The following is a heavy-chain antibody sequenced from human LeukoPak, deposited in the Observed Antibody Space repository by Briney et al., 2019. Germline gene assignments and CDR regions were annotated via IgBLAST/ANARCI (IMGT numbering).Heavy chain of an antibody. Sequence: ASVKVSCKASGYTFTSYYMHWVRQAPGQGLEWMGWINTNTGNPTYAQGFTGRFVFSLDTSVSTAYLQISSLKAEDTAVYYCARDLPVAIFGVVTTDYWGQGTLVTVSS. CDR3: ARDLPVAIFGVVTTDY. V-gene: IGHV7-4-1*02. J-gene: IGHJ4*02. CDR1: GYTFTSYY. D-gene: IGHD3-3*01. CDR2: INTNTGNP.